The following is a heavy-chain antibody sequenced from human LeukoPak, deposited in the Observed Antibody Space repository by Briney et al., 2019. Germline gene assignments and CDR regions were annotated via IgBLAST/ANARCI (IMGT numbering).Heavy chain of an antibody. D-gene: IGHD6-13*01. CDR1: GGSFSGYY. Sequence: SETLSLTCAVYGGSFSGYYWSWIRQPPGKGLEWIGEINHSGSTNYNPSLKSRVTISVDTSKNQFSLNLTSLTAADTAVYSCARVGYSIRRNYYYYMDVWGKGTTVTISS. J-gene: IGHJ6*03. CDR3: ARVGYSIRRNYYYYMDV. CDR2: INHSGST. V-gene: IGHV4-34*01.